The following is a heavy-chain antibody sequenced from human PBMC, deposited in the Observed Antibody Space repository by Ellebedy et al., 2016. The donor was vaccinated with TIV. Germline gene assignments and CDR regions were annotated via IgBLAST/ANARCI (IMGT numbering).Heavy chain of an antibody. CDR2: GGYT. CDR1: GFIVSTNH. J-gene: IGHJ4*02. D-gene: IGHD3-16*01. CDR3: AKWSFPFGDKSERINSFQY. Sequence: GASLKISCTASGFIVSTNHMSWVRQAPGKGLEWVGGYTNYADSVKGRFTISTHNSRNTLYIQMTNLRTEDTAVYYRAKWSFPFGDKSERINSFQYWGQGTLVTVSS. V-gene: IGHV3-53*04.